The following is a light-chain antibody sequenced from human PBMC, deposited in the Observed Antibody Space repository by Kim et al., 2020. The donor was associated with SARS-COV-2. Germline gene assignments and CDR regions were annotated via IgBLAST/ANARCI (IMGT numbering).Light chain of an antibody. V-gene: IGKV3-20*01. Sequence: ETVLTQSPGTLSLSPGERATLSCTASASVGSNYLAWYQQKRGQVPRLLIYGASTRGPGIPGRFSGSGSGADFTLTISRLEPEDFAVYYCQQYGNSPRTFGQGTKVDIK. CDR2: GAS. CDR3: QQYGNSPRT. CDR1: ASVGSNY. J-gene: IGKJ1*01.